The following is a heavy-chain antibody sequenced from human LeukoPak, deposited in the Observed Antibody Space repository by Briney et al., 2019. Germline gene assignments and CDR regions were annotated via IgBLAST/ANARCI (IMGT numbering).Heavy chain of an antibody. CDR2: ISWNSGSI. Sequence: GGSLRLSCAASGFTFDDYAMHWVRQAPGKGLEWVSGISWNSGSIGYADSVKGRFTISRDNAKNSLYLQMDSLRAEDTALYYCAKDGGFLERFGWFDPWGQGTLVTVSS. CDR1: GFTFDDYA. CDR3: AKDGGFLERFGWFDP. V-gene: IGHV3-9*01. J-gene: IGHJ5*02. D-gene: IGHD3-3*01.